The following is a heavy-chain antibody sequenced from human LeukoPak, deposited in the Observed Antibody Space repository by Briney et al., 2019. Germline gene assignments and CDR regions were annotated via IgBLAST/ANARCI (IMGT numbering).Heavy chain of an antibody. CDR1: GGSISSYNYY. V-gene: IGHV4-39*07. J-gene: IGHJ4*02. Sequence: SETLSLTCTVSGGSISSYNYYWGWIRQPPGKGLEWMGSIYYSGSTYYNPSLKSRVTISVDTSKNQFSLKLTSVTAADTAAYYCARVYYYDSSGPLDHWGQGTLVTVSS. D-gene: IGHD3-22*01. CDR3: ARVYYYDSSGPLDH. CDR2: IYYSGST.